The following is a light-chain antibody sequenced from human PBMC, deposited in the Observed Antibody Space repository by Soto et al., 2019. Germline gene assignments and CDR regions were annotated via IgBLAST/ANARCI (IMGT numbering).Light chain of an antibody. CDR1: QSVSGNY. Sequence: EIVLTQSPGTLSLSPGERATLSCRASQSVSGNYLAWYQQKPGQSPRLLIYGSSDRATGIPDRFSGSGSGTDFTLTITRVEREYFAVYYCQQYGSSPPYTFGQGTKLEIK. CDR3: QQYGSSPPYT. CDR2: GSS. J-gene: IGKJ2*01. V-gene: IGKV3-20*01.